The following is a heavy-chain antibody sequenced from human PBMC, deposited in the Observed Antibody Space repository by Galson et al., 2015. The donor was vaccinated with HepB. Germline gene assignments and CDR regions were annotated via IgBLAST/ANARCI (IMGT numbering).Heavy chain of an antibody. CDR1: GGSFSGYY. V-gene: IGHV4-34*01. Sequence: SETLSLTCAVYGGSFSGYYWSWIRQPPGKGLEWIGEINHSGSTNYNPSLKSRVTISVDTSKNQFSLKLSSVTAADTAVYYCARGEGWGSIAADYWGQGTLVTVSS. CDR2: INHSGST. CDR3: ARGEGWGSIAADY. J-gene: IGHJ4*02. D-gene: IGHD6-6*01.